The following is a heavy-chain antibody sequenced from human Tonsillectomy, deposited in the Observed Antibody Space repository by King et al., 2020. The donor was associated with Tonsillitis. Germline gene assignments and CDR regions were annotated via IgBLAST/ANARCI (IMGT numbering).Heavy chain of an antibody. J-gene: IGHJ5*02. Sequence: VQLQQWGAGLLKPSETLSLTCAVYGGSFSGYSWSWIRQPPGRGLEWIGEINHSGSTNYNPSLKSRVTMSVDTSTNQISLKLSSVTAADTAGYYCATSTTYHSPDWSSSSCPNWFDPWGQGTLVTVSS. CDR3: ATSTTYHSPDWSSSSCPNWFDP. CDR1: GGSFSGYS. D-gene: IGHD2-2*01. V-gene: IGHV4-34*01. CDR2: INHSGST.